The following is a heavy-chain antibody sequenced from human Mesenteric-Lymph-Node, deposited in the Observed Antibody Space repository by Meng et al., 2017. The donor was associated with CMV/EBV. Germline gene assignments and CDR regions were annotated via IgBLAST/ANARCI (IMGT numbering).Heavy chain of an antibody. D-gene: IGHD6-13*01. CDR3: AGGIAAAGSRWFDP. CDR1: GGSFSSYN. J-gene: IGHJ5*02. Sequence: QVHLVQSGAEVKKPGASVKASCKASGGSFSSYNISWVRQAPGQGLEWMGRIIPILGIANYEQKFQGRVTITADKSTRKVYMELSSLRSEDTAVYYCAGGIAAAGSRWFDPWGQGTLVTVSS. V-gene: IGHV1-69*02. CDR2: IIPILGIA.